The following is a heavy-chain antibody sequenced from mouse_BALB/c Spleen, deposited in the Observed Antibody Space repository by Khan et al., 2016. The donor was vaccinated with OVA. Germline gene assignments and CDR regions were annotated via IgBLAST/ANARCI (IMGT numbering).Heavy chain of an antibody. CDR3: ARVYGGDFDY. J-gene: IGHJ2*01. D-gene: IGHD1-1*01. V-gene: IGHV3-2*02. CDR1: GYSITSDYA. Sequence: EVQLQESGPGLVKPSQSLSLTCTVTGYSITSDYAWNWIRQFPGNKLEWMGFISYSGNTNYNPSLKSRISITRDTSENQFFLKLNSVTTEDTATYYCARVYGGDFDYWGQGTTLTVSS. CDR2: ISYSGNT.